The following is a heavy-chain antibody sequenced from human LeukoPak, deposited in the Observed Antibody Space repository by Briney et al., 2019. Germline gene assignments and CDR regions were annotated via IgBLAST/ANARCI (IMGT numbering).Heavy chain of an antibody. CDR2: INHSGNVN. Sequence: GGSLRLSCAASGFTFSSYWMNWARQAPGKGLEWVASINHSGNVNYYVDSVKGRFTISRDNAKNSLYLQMSNLRAEDTAVYFCARVKLGRKIVDYWGQGTLVTVSS. CDR1: GFTFSSYW. J-gene: IGHJ4*02. CDR3: ARVKLGRKIVDY. D-gene: IGHD1-14*01. V-gene: IGHV3-7*03.